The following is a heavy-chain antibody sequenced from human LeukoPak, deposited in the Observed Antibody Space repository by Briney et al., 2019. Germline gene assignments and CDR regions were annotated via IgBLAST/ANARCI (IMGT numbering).Heavy chain of an antibody. CDR2: INPNSGGT. CDR3: ARDRSGLRFFDWFLDF. J-gene: IGHJ4*02. D-gene: IGHD3-9*01. V-gene: IGHV1-2*02. Sequence: GASVKVSCKASGYTFTGSYMHWVRQAPGQGLEWMGWINPNSGGTNYAQKFQGRVTMTRDTSISTAYMELSRLTSDDTAVYYCARDRSGLRFFDWFLDFWGQGTLVTVSS. CDR1: GYTFTGSY.